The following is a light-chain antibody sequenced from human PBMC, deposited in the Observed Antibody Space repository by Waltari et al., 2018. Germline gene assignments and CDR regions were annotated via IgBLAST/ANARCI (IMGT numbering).Light chain of an antibody. J-gene: IGLJ2*01. Sequence: QSALTQPRSVSGSPGQSVPLSCTGSSSDVGRYAYVSWYHHRPCKPPKLIISEVSQRPSVVPDRFSGSKSGNTASLTISGLQADDEADYYCYSYAATYSIFGGGTKLTVL. CDR1: SSDVGRYAY. CDR3: YSYAATYSI. CDR2: EVS. V-gene: IGLV2-11*01.